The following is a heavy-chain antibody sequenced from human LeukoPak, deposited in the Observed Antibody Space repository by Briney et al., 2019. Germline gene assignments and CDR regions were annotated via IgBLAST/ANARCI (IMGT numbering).Heavy chain of an antibody. Sequence: GGSLRLSCAASGFTFSNYAMNWVRQAPGKGLEWVSAFSGSGGTTYYADSVKGRFTISRDNSKNTLYLQMSSLRAEDTAVYYCAKGVSSFAVAGLMAGYWGQGTLVTVSS. CDR3: AKGVSSFAVAGLMAGY. V-gene: IGHV3-23*01. D-gene: IGHD6-19*01. J-gene: IGHJ4*02. CDR1: GFTFSNYA. CDR2: FSGSGGTT.